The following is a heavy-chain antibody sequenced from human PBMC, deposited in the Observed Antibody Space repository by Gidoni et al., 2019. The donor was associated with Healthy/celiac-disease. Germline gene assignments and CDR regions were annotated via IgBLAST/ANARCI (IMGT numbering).Heavy chain of an antibody. CDR2: ISYDGSNK. V-gene: IGHV3-30-3*01. J-gene: IGHJ4*02. CDR1: GFTFSSYA. CDR3: ARDLEWIQLWLLGY. Sequence: QVQLVESGGGVVQPGRSLRLSCAASGFTFSSYAMHWVRQAPGKGLEWVAVISYDGSNKYYADSVKGRFTISRDNSKNTLYLQMNSLRAEDTAVYYCARDLEWIQLWLLGYWGQGTLVTVSS. D-gene: IGHD5-18*01.